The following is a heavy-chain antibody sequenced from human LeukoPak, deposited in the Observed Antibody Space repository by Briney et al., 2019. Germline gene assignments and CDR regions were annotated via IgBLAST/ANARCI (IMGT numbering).Heavy chain of an antibody. D-gene: IGHD2-2*01. CDR3: ARTYQLLSLNWYFDL. CDR1: GFAFSSYS. V-gene: IGHV3-21*01. CDR2: ISSSSSYI. Sequence: GGSLRLSCAASGFAFSSYSMNWVRQAPGKGLEWVSSISSSSSYIYYADPVKGRFTISRDNAKNSLYLQMNSLRAEDTAVYYCARTYQLLSLNWYFDLWGRGTLVTVSS. J-gene: IGHJ2*01.